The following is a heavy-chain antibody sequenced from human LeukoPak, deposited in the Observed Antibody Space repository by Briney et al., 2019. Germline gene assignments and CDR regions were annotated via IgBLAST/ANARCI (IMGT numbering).Heavy chain of an antibody. CDR3: ASRNYGTYYYGSGSYYNDY. J-gene: IGHJ4*02. D-gene: IGHD3-10*01. V-gene: IGHV5-51*01. CDR1: GYSFTSYW. CDR2: IYPGDSDT. Sequence: GESLKISCKGPGYSFTSYWIGWVRQMPGKGLEWMGIIYPGDSDTRYSPSFQGQVTISADKSISTAYLQWSSLKASDTAMYYCASRNYGTYYYGSGSYYNDYWGQGTLVTVSS.